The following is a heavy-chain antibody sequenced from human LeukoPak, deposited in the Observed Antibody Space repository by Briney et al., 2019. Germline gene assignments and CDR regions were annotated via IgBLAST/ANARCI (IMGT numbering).Heavy chain of an antibody. D-gene: IGHD5-12*01. CDR3: ARDRGGYDSDY. Sequence: GGSLRLSCAASGFTFSSYSMNWVRQPPGRGLEWVSSISSSSSYIYYAHSVKGRFTISRDNARNSLYLQMNSLRAEDTAVYYCARDRGGYDSDYWGQGTLVTVSS. V-gene: IGHV3-21*01. CDR1: GFTFSSYS. CDR2: ISSSSSYI. J-gene: IGHJ4*02.